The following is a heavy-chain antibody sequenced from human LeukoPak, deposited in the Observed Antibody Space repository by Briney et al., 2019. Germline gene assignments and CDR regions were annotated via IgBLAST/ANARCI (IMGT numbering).Heavy chain of an antibody. CDR2: IWADGSDK. J-gene: IGHJ4*02. D-gene: IGHD1-26*01. Sequence: PGGSLRLSCAASGFSFSDHAMHRVRQAPGKGLEWVAAIWADGSDKYYLDSVKGRFTVSRDNPTSTLILRLDRLRVDDTAIYYCARHGSGRDYFDPLDNWGQGTLVTVSS. V-gene: IGHV3-33*02. CDR3: ARHGSGRDYFDPLDN. CDR1: GFSFSDHA.